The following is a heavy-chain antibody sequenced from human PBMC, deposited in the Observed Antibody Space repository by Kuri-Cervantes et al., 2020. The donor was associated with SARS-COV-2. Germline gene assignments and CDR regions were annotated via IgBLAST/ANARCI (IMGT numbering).Heavy chain of an antibody. CDR3: ARVAGEGPIYYYYMDV. Sequence: GESLKISWEVSGFLFSASAIHWVRQASGKGLEWVGRVRGKANNYATAYAASVKGRFTISRDDSKNMAYLQMNSLKTEDTAVYYCARVAGEGPIYYYYMDVWGKGTTVTVSS. V-gene: IGHV3-73*01. CDR2: VRGKANNYAT. D-gene: IGHD3-10*01. CDR1: GFLFSASA. J-gene: IGHJ6*03.